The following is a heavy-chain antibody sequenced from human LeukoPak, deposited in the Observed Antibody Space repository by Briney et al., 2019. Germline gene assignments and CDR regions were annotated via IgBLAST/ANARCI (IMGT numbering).Heavy chain of an antibody. CDR2: INPNSGGT. CDR1: GYTFTGNY. J-gene: IGHJ4*02. V-gene: IGHV1-2*02. CDR3: ARGTNGFDY. D-gene: IGHD2-8*01. Sequence: ASVKVSCKASGYTFTGNYIHWVRQAPGQGLEWMGWINPNSGGTNSAQKFQDRVTMTRDTSISTVYMELSRLRSDDTAVYYCARGTNGFDYWGQGTLVTVSS.